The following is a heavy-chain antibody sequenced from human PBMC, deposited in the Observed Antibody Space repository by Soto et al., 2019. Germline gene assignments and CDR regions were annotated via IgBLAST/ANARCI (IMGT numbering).Heavy chain of an antibody. CDR2: IYYSGST. J-gene: IGHJ4*02. D-gene: IGHD2-15*01. V-gene: IGHV4-31*03. CDR3: ASIRIYPSFYFDY. CDR1: GGSISSGGYY. Sequence: SETLSLTCTVSGGSISSGGYYWSWIRQHPGKGLEWIGYIYYSGSTYYNPSLKSRVTISVDTSKNQFSLKLSSVTAADTAVYYCASIRIYPSFYFDYWGQGTLVTVPS.